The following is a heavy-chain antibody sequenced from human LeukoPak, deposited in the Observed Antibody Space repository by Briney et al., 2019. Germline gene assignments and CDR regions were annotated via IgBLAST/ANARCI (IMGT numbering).Heavy chain of an antibody. CDR3: ARESAGQDFDY. V-gene: IGHV3-48*03. Sequence: PGGSLRLSCAAAGFTFSSYEMNWDRQAPGKGLEWGSYISSSGSTIYYADFVKGRFTISRDNAKNSLYLQMNSLRAEDTAVYYCARESAGQDFDYWGQGTLVTVSS. CDR1: GFTFSSYE. J-gene: IGHJ4*02. D-gene: IGHD6-13*01. CDR2: ISSSGSTI.